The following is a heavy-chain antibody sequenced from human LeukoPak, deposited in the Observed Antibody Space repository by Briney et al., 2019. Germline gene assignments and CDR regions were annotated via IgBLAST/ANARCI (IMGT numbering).Heavy chain of an antibody. CDR3: ATDGRGYSYGYDFDY. CDR1: GYTLTELS. J-gene: IGHJ4*02. Sequence: ASVKVSCKVSGYTLTELSMHWVRQAPGKGLEWMGGFDPEDGETIYAQKFQGRVTMTEDTSADTAYMELSSLRSEDTAVYYCATDGRGYSYGYDFDYWGQGTLVTVSS. CDR2: FDPEDGET. V-gene: IGHV1-24*01. D-gene: IGHD5-18*01.